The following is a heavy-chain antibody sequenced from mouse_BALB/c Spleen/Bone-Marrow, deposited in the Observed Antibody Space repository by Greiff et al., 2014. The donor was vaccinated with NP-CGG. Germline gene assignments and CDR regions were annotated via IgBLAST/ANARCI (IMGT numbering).Heavy chain of an antibody. CDR2: VYPYNGGT. Sequence: VQLKESGPELVKPGASVKMSCKASGYTFTDYYMDWVKQSHGESFEWIGRVYPYNGGTSYNQKFKGKATLTVDKSSSTAYMELNSLTSEDSAVYYCARSYGNYAYYFDYWGQGTTLTVSS. CDR1: GYTFTDYY. V-gene: IGHV1-19*01. J-gene: IGHJ2*01. CDR3: ARSYGNYAYYFDY. D-gene: IGHD2-1*01.